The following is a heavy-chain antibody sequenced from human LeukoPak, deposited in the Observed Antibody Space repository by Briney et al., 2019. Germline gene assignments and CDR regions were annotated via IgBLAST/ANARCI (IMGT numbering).Heavy chain of an antibody. CDR3: IYGSGSYYAPDAFDI. V-gene: IGHV3-48*03. CDR1: GFTFSSYE. D-gene: IGHD3-10*01. J-gene: IGHJ3*02. Sequence: PGGSLRLSCAASGFTFSSYEMNWVRQAPGKGLEWVSYISSSGSTIYYADSVKGRFTISRDNSKNTLYLQMNSLRAEDTAVYYCIYGSGSYYAPDAFDIWGQGTMVTVSS. CDR2: ISSSGSTI.